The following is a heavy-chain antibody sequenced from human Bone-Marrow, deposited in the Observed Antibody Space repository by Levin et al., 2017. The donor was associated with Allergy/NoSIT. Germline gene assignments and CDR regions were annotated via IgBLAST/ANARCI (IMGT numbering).Heavy chain of an antibody. CDR1: GDSITNSEYY. D-gene: IGHD3-16*01. V-gene: IGHV4-39*01. CDR3: ARRSPRGFGAFDL. J-gene: IGHJ3*01. CDR2: IYYTGST. Sequence: TSETLSLICTVSGDSITNSEYYWGWIRQSPREGLQWIGGIYYTGSTYDNPSLKSRVAMDVDTSKNQFSLRLTSVTAADTAIYFCARRSPRGFGAFDLWGRGTRVTVSS.